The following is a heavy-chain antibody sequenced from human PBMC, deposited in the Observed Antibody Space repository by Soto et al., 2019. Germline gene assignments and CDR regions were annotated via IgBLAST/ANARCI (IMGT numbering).Heavy chain of an antibody. J-gene: IGHJ6*02. CDR3: AKVXGXISXSXXTXXXXXXXXX. D-gene: IGHD3-3*02. CDR2: ISGSGGST. Sequence: PGGSLRLSCAASGFTFSSYAMSWVRQAPGKGLEWVSAISGSGGSTYYADSVKGRFTISRDNSKNTLYLQINSLKAEDTAVYYCAKVXGXISXSXXTXXXXXXXXXXGQGTTX. CDR1: GFTFSSYA. V-gene: IGHV3-23*01.